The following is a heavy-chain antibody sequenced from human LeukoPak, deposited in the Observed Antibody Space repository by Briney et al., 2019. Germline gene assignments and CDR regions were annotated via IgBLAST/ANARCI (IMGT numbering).Heavy chain of an antibody. D-gene: IGHD5-18*01. Sequence: GGSLRLSCAASGFTFSSYAMSWVRQAPGKGLEWVSAISGSGGSTYYADSVKGRFTISRDNSKNTLYLQMNSLRAEDTAVYYCVSEDTAMVTLDYWGQGTLVTVSS. J-gene: IGHJ4*02. CDR3: VSEDTAMVTLDY. CDR1: GFTFSSYA. V-gene: IGHV3-23*01. CDR2: ISGSGGST.